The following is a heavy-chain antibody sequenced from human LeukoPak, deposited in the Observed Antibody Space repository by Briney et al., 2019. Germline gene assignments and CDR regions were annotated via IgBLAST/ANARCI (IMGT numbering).Heavy chain of an antibody. CDR3: ARGSRVATIFGLDYYYYMDV. CDR1: GYTFTSYD. J-gene: IGHJ6*03. V-gene: IGHV1-8*01. CDR2: MNPNSGNT. Sequence: ASVKVSCKASGYTFTSYDINWVRQATGQGLEWMGWMNPNSGNTGYAQKFQGRVTMTRNTSISTAYMELSSLRSEDTAVYYCARGSRVATIFGLDYYYYMDVWGKGTTVTISS. D-gene: IGHD3-3*01.